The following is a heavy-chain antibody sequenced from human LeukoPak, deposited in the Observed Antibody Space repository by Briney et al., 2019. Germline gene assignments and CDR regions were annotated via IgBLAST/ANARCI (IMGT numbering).Heavy chain of an antibody. CDR1: GYSFTSYW. CDR3: ARRNYTSVWFDP. CDR2: IYPGGSQT. V-gene: IGHV5-51*01. J-gene: IGHJ5*02. Sequence: GESLKISCKGSGYSFTSYWIGWVRQMPGKGLEWMGIIYPGGSQTIYSPSFQGQVTISVDKSTTTAYLQWSTLKASDTAMYYCARRNYTSVWFDPWGQGTLVTVSS. D-gene: IGHD1-7*01.